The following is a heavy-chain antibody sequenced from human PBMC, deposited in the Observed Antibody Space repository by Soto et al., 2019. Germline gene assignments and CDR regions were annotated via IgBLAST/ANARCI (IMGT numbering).Heavy chain of an antibody. CDR2: IYYSGST. D-gene: IGHD3-10*01. CDR1: GGSISSYY. J-gene: IGHJ4*02. Sequence: QVQLQESGPGLVKPSETLSLTCTVSGGSISSYYWSWIRQPPGKGLEWIGYIYYSGSTNYNPSLKSRVTISVDTSKNQFSLTLSSVTAADTAVYYCARWNYGSGSYYSSDYWGQGTLVTVSS. V-gene: IGHV4-59*01. CDR3: ARWNYGSGSYYSSDY.